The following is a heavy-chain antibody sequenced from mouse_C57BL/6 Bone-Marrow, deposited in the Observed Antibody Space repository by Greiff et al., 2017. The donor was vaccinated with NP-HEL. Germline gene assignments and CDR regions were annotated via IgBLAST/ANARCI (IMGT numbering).Heavy chain of an antibody. CDR1: GYTFTSYW. V-gene: IGHV1-69*01. J-gene: IGHJ2*01. CDR2: IDPSDSYT. D-gene: IGHD3-1*01. CDR3: AREGANFYFDY. Sequence: QVQLKQPGAELVMPGASVKLSCKASGYTFTSYWMHWVKQRPGQGLEWIGEIDPSDSYTNYNQKFKGKSTLTVDKSSSTAYMQLSSLTSEDSAVYYCAREGANFYFDYWGQGTTLTVSS.